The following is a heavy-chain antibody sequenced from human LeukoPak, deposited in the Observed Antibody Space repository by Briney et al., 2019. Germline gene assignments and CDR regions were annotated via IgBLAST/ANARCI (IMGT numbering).Heavy chain of an antibody. V-gene: IGHV4-30-4*07. CDR1: GGSISSGGYS. Sequence: LSETLSLTCAVSGGSISSGGYSWSWIRQPPGKGLEWIGYIYYSGSTYYNPSLKSRVTISVDTSKNQFSLKLSSVTAADTAVYYCAKGIAAAYIDYWGQGTLVTVSS. CDR3: AKGIAAAYIDY. D-gene: IGHD6-13*01. J-gene: IGHJ4*02. CDR2: IYYSGST.